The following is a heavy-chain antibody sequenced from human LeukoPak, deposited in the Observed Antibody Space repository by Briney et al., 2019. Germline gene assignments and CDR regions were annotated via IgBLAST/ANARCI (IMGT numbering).Heavy chain of an antibody. Sequence: GGSLRLSCAASGFTFSIYAMSWVRQAPGKGLEWVSSISGSGVNTYYADSVKGRFTISRDNSKSTLSLQMNSLRAEDTAVYYCAEIQLNSGLCYWGQGTLVTVSS. CDR1: GFTFSIYA. J-gene: IGHJ4*02. CDR2: ISGSGVNT. D-gene: IGHD5-12*01. V-gene: IGHV3-23*01. CDR3: AEIQLNSGLCY.